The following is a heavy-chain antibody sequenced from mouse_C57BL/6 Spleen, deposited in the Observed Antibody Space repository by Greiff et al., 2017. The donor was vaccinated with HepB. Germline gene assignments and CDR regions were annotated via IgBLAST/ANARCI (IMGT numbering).Heavy chain of an antibody. CDR2: INYDGSST. D-gene: IGHD1-1*01. CDR1: GFTFSDYY. CDR3: ARALLLRSWYFDV. Sequence: EVNVVESEGGLVQPGSSMKLSCTASGFTFSDYYMAWVRQVPEKGLEWVANINYDGSSTYYLDSLKSRFIISRDNAKNILYLQMSSLKSEDTATYYCARALLLRSWYFDVWGTGTTVTVSS. V-gene: IGHV5-16*01. J-gene: IGHJ1*03.